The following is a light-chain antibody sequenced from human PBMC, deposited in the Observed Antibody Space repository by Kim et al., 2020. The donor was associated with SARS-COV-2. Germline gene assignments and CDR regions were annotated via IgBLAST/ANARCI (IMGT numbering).Light chain of an antibody. CDR3: QQNDAFPIT. CDR2: DVS. Sequence: ASVGNRVTIPCQATQVIMKFLNWYQQRPGKAPQLLIYDVSNLQTGVPSRFSGSGYGTEFTLTISSLQPEDFATYYCQQNDAFPITFGQGTRLEIK. CDR1: QVIMKF. J-gene: IGKJ5*01. V-gene: IGKV1-33*01.